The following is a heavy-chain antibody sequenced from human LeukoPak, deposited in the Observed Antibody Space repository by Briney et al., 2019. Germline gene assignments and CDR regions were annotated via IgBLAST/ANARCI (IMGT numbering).Heavy chain of an antibody. J-gene: IGHJ3*02. D-gene: IGHD3-22*01. Sequence: GGSLRLSCAASGFTVSSNYMSWVRQALGKGLEWVSVIYSGGSTYYADSVKGRFTISRDNSKNTLYLQMNSLRAEDTAVYYCARDYYGLDAFDIWGRGTMVTVSS. CDR1: GFTVSSNY. V-gene: IGHV3-66*01. CDR2: IYSGGST. CDR3: ARDYYGLDAFDI.